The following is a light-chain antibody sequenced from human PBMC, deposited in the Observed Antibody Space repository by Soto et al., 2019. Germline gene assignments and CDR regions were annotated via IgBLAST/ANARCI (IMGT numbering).Light chain of an antibody. J-gene: IGKJ5*01. CDR2: GTS. CDR3: QQYGSPPST. Sequence: EVVLTPSPAILSLSPGERATLSCRASKSVSSAYLAWYQQQPGQAPRPAMSGTSNRATGTPDRFSGSGAGTEFTRTISRLEPEDFEVDDCQQYGSPPSTFGQGTRLEIK. CDR1: KSVSSAY. V-gene: IGKV3-20*01.